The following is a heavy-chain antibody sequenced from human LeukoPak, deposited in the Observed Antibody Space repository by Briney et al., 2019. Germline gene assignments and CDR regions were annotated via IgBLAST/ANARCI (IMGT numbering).Heavy chain of an antibody. CDR3: ARLRKYGRNAFDI. V-gene: IGHV4-4*09. CDR1: GGSISSYY. J-gene: IGHJ3*02. Sequence: SETLSLTCTVSGGSISSYYWSWLRQPPGKGLEWIGYIYTSGSTNYNPSLKSRVTISVDTSKNQFSLKLSSVTAADTAVYYCARLRKYGRNAFDIWGQGTMVTVSS. D-gene: IGHD1-14*01. CDR2: IYTSGST.